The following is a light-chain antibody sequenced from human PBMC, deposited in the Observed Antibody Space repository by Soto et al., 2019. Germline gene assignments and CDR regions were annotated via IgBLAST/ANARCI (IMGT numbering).Light chain of an antibody. V-gene: IGKV3-20*01. J-gene: IGKJ2*01. CDR1: QNVGASY. CDR3: QKYGGPPYI. Sequence: EIVLTQSPGTLSLSPGERAAVSCRASQNVGASYLAWYQQMPGQAPKLLIYGASRRATGIADRFSGSGSGTDFTLTITRPEPEDFGVYYCQKYGGPPYIFGQGTRLEI. CDR2: GAS.